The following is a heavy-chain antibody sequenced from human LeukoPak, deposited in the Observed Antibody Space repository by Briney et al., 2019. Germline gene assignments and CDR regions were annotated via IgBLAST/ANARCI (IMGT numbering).Heavy chain of an antibody. CDR2: ISSSGSTI. V-gene: IGHV3-48*03. CDR3: ARASSGWANNAFDI. CDR1: GFTFSSYE. D-gene: IGHD6-19*01. J-gene: IGHJ3*02. Sequence: GGSLRLSCAASGFTFSSYETNWVRQAPGKGLEWVSYISSSGSTIYYADSVKGRFTISRDNAKNSLYLQMNSLRAEDTAVYYCARASSGWANNAFDIWGQGTMVTVSS.